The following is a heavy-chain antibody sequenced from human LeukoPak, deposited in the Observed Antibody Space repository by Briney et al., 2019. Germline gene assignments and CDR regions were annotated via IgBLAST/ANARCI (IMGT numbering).Heavy chain of an antibody. CDR3: AKDRGRTWVQVAN. D-gene: IGHD2-15*01. Sequence: GGSLRLSCIGTGFTFTSDAMGWVRQAPGKGLEWVSGISGGGGTFYADSVKGRFTISRDDSKNTLYLQMNSLRVEDTAIYYCAKDRGRTWVQVANWGQGTLVTVSS. V-gene: IGHV3-23*01. CDR2: ISGGGGT. J-gene: IGHJ4*02. CDR1: GFTFTSDA.